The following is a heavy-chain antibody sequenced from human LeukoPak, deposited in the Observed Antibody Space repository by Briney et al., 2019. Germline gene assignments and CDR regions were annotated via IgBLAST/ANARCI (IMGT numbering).Heavy chain of an antibody. Sequence: PSETLSLTCTVSGDSISTYHWSWVRQSPGKGLERIGYIYNGGLTDYNPSLKGRVTISVDTSKAQFSLNLYSVTAADTAVYFCARDRRHSYGAYFDPRGQGILVTVSS. CDR1: GDSISTYH. CDR2: IYNGGLT. V-gene: IGHV4-59*01. J-gene: IGHJ5*02. CDR3: ARDRRHSYGAYFDP. D-gene: IGHD5-18*01.